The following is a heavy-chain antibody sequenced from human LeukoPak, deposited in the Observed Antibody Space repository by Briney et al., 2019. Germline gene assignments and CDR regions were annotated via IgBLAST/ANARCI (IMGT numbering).Heavy chain of an antibody. CDR2: IYPGDSDT. CDR1: GYSFTSYW. Sequence: GESLKTSCKGSGYSFTSYWIGWVRQMPGKGLEWMGIIYPGDSDTRYSPSFQGQVTISADKSISTAYLQWSSLKASDTAMYYCARHGDYYDSSGYYYAIDYWGQGTLVTVSS. J-gene: IGHJ4*02. D-gene: IGHD3-22*01. V-gene: IGHV5-51*01. CDR3: ARHGDYYDSSGYYYAIDY.